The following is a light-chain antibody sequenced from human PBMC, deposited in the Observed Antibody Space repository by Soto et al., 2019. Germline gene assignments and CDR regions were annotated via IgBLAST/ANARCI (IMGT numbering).Light chain of an antibody. V-gene: IGKV4-1*01. CDR1: QSVLYSSNNKNY. J-gene: IGKJ1*01. CDR3: QQYYTPPAT. CDR2: WAS. Sequence: DIVMTQSPDSLAVSPGERATINCKSSQSVLYSSNNKNYLAWYQQKPGQPPKLLIYWASTRESGVPDRFSGSGSGTDFTLTINSLQAEDVAVYYCQQYYTPPATFGQGTKVEIK.